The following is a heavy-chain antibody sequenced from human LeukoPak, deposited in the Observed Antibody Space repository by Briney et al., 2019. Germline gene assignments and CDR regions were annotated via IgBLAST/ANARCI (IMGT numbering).Heavy chain of an antibody. V-gene: IGHV1-2*02. CDR1: GYTFTGHY. Sequence: ASVKVSCKASGYTFTGHYMHWVRQAPGQGLEWMGWINPNSGGTNYAQKFQGRVTTTRDTSISTAYMELSRLRSDDTAVYYCARAYRPQGGLDYWGQGTLVTVSS. CDR3: ARAYRPQGGLDY. J-gene: IGHJ4*02. CDR2: INPNSGGT.